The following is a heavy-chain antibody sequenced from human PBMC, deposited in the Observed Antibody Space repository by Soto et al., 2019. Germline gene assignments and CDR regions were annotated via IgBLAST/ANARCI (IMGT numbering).Heavy chain of an antibody. CDR3: ARTSKTTVTPYYFDY. V-gene: IGHV4-31*03. J-gene: IGHJ4*02. CDR2: IYYSGST. Sequence: SETLSLTCTVSGGSISSGGYYWSWIRQHPGKGLEWIGYIYYSGSTYYNPSLKSRVTISVDTSKNQFSLKLSSVTAADTAVYYCARTSKTTVTPYYFDYWGQGTLVTVSS. D-gene: IGHD4-4*01. CDR1: GGSISSGGYY.